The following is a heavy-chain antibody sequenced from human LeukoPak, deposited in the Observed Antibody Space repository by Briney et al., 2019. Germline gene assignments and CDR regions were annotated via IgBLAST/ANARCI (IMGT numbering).Heavy chain of an antibody. CDR1: GFTFSSYW. D-gene: IGHD6-13*01. J-gene: IGHJ3*02. CDR2: INTDGSST. Sequence: PGGSLRLSCAAFGFTFSSYWMHWVRQAPGKGLVWVSRINTDGSSTSYADSVKGRFTISRDNAKNTLYLQMNSLRAEDTAVYYCARGGIAAAGPPRNDIWGQGTMVTVSS. CDR3: ARGGIAAAGPPRNDI. V-gene: IGHV3-74*01.